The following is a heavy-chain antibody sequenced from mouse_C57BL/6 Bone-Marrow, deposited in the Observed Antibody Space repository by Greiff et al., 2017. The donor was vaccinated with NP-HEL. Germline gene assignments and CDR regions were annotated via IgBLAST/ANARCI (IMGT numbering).Heavy chain of an antibody. CDR2: ISDGGSYT. J-gene: IGHJ3*01. V-gene: IGHV5-4*01. CDR1: GFTFSSYA. Sequence: DVQLVESGGGLVKPGGSLKLSCAASGFTFSSYAMSWVRQTPEKRLEWVATISDGGSYTYYPDNVKGRFTISRDNAKNNLYLQMSHLKSEDTAMYYCASGAYWGQGTLVTVSA. D-gene: IGHD3-1*01. CDR3: ASGAY.